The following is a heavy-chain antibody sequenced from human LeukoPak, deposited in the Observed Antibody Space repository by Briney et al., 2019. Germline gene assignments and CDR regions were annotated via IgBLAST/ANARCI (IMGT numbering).Heavy chain of an antibody. CDR1: GFTLSTYS. Sequence: GGSLRLSCVVSGFTLSTYSINWVRQAPGKGLEWVSSISSKSRYIYYADSVKGRFTISRDNAKNSLSLQMNSLRAEDTAVYYFAKCRVSSTYHSDDYWGQGTLVTVSS. J-gene: IGHJ4*02. D-gene: IGHD2-2*01. CDR3: AKCRVSSTYHSDDY. CDR2: ISSKSRYI. V-gene: IGHV3-21*01.